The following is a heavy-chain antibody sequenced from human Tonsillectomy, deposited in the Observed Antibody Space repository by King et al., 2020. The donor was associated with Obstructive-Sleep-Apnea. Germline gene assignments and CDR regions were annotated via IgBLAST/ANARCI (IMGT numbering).Heavy chain of an antibody. CDR2: INPDSGGT. CDR1: VYTFTGYY. D-gene: IGHD2-2*01. CDR3: ARDSGRFWSSSTNSNRFDP. V-gene: IGHV1-2*02. J-gene: IGHJ5*02. Sequence: QLVQSGAEVKKPGASVKVSCKASVYTFTGYYMVWVRQAPGQGLEWMGWINPDSGGTNYAQKFQGRVIMTRDTSISTAYMEVRRLRSDDTAAYYCARDSGRFWSSSTNSNRFDPWGQGTLVTVSS.